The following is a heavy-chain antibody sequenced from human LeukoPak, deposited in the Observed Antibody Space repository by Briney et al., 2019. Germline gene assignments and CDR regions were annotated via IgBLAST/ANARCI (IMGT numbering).Heavy chain of an antibody. CDR1: GFTFNSYT. CDR2: IDSSSSYI. Sequence: PWGSLRLSCAASGFTFNSYTLNWVRQVPGKGLEWVSSIDSSSSYIYYADSVKGRFTISKDNAENSVFLQMTSLRVEDTAVYYCARTGDGYNYHEFWGQGTLVTVSS. CDR3: ARTGDGYNYHEF. V-gene: IGHV3-21*01. D-gene: IGHD5-24*01. J-gene: IGHJ4*02.